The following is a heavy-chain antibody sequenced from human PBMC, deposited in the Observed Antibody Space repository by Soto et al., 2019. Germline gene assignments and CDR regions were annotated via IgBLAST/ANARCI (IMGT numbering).Heavy chain of an antibody. J-gene: IGHJ4*02. CDR2: IYYSGST. D-gene: IGHD3-10*01. CDR3: ARTYGSGSGPFDY. CDR1: GGSISSYY. V-gene: IGHV4-59*08. Sequence: QVQLQESGPGLVKPSETLSLTCTVSGGSISSYYWSWIRQPPGKGLEWIGYIYYSGSTNYNPSLKSRVTISVDTSKNQFSLKLSSVTAADTAVYYCARTYGSGSGPFDYWGQGTLVTVSS.